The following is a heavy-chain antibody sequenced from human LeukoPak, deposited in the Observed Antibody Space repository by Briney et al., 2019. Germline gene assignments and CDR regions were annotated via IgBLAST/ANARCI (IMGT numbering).Heavy chain of an antibody. CDR1: GFTFSSYG. Sequence: PGRSLRLSCAASGFTFSSYGMHWVRRAPGKGLEWVAVIWYDGSNKYYADSVKGRFTISRDNSKNTLYLQMNSLRAEDTAVYYCAREEQQLDNYYYYGMDVWGQGTTVTVSS. D-gene: IGHD6-13*01. CDR3: AREEQQLDNYYYYGMDV. CDR2: IWYDGSNK. V-gene: IGHV3-33*01. J-gene: IGHJ6*02.